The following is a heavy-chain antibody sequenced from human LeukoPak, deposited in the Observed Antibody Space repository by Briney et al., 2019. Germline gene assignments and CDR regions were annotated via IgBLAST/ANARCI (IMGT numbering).Heavy chain of an antibody. V-gene: IGHV4-39*02. D-gene: IGHD5-24*01. CDR3: ARVRDGYNRNWAY. CDR1: GGSISSSIYY. CDR2: IYYNVAT. Sequence: SETLSLTCTVSGGSISSSIYYWGWLRQPPGKGLEWIGSIYYNVATYYNSSLKSRVTISVDTSKNHLSLKLSSVTAADTAVYYCARVRDGYNRNWAYWGQGTLVTVS. J-gene: IGHJ4*02.